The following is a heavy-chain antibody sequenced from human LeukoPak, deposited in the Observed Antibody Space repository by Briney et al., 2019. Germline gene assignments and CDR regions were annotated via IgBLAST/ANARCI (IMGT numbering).Heavy chain of an antibody. CDR2: IYYRGST. V-gene: IGHV4-30-4*01. Sequence: MPSETLSLTCTLSGDSIKSGDDYWSWVRQSPGKGLEWIGYIYYRGSTSYNPSLKSRITLSVDTSKNQFSLTLSSVTAADTAVYYCARGSYYYDSTGYYFDYWGQGTLVSVSS. D-gene: IGHD3-22*01. CDR3: ARGSYYYDSTGYYFDY. J-gene: IGHJ4*02. CDR1: GDSIKSGDDY.